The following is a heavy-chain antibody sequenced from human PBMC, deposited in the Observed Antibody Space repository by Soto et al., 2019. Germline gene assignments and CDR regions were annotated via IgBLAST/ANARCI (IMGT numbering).Heavy chain of an antibody. CDR1: GFSLSTSGVG. D-gene: IGHD6-13*01. CDR3: AHRPNRYVYSRRRDFGGGGLGV. CDR2: IYWNDDK. V-gene: IGHV2-5*01. J-gene: IGHJ6*01. Sequence: QITLKESGPTLVKPTQTLTLTCTFSGFSLSTSGVGVCWIRQPPGKALDWLALIYWNDDKRYSPSLKSRLTNPKDTSQNQVVLKITHQEPVETATYYCAHRPNRYVYSRRRDFGGGGLGVWGPGATGTVSS.